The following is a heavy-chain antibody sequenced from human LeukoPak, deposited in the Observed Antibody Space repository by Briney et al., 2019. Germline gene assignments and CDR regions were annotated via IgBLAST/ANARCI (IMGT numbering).Heavy chain of an antibody. CDR3: ARAQPNWYPPDY. Sequence: SETLSLTCTVSGGSITSNFWSWIRQPPGKGLQWIGYLYNSGSTSYNPSLKSRATISGDTSKNQFSLRLNSVTAADTAVYYCARAQPNWYPPDYWGQGTLVTVSS. D-gene: IGHD1-1*01. CDR1: GGSITSNF. CDR2: LYNSGST. V-gene: IGHV4-59*08. J-gene: IGHJ4*02.